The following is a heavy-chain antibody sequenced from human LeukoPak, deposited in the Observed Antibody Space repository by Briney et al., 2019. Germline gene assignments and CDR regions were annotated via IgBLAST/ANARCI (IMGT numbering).Heavy chain of an antibody. V-gene: IGHV3-30*04. J-gene: IGHJ3*02. Sequence: GGSLRLSCAASGFTFSSYAMHWVRQAPGKGLERVAVISYDGSNKYYADSMKGRFTISRDNSKNTLYLQMNSLRAEDTAVYYCAREHYYDSSGSDAFDIWGQGTMVTVSS. CDR1: GFTFSSYA. D-gene: IGHD3-22*01. CDR2: ISYDGSNK. CDR3: AREHYYDSSGSDAFDI.